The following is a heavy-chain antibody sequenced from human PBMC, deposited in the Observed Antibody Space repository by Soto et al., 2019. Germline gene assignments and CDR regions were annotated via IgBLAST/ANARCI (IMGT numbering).Heavy chain of an antibody. CDR3: ARDQQLVHYYYYGMDV. Sequence: QVPLVQSGAEVKKPGSSVKVTCKASGGTFSSYAISWVRQAPGQGLEWMGGIIPIFGTANYAQKFQGRVTITADESTSTAYMELSSLRSEDTAVYYCARDQQLVHYYYYGMDVWGQGTTVTVSS. D-gene: IGHD6-6*01. V-gene: IGHV1-69*01. CDR2: IIPIFGTA. CDR1: GGTFSSYA. J-gene: IGHJ6*02.